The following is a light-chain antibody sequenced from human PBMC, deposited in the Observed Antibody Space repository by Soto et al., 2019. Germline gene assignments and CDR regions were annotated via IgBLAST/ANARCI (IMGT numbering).Light chain of an antibody. J-gene: IGKJ5*01. CDR1: QSVSSN. CDR2: GAS. Sequence: EIVMTQSPTTLSVSPGERATLPCRANQSVSSNLAWYQQKPFQAPRLIXYGASTRATGIPARFSGSGSGTEFTPTISSLQSEDFAVYYCQQYNNWPPITFGQGTRLEIK. V-gene: IGKV3-15*01. CDR3: QQYNNWPPIT.